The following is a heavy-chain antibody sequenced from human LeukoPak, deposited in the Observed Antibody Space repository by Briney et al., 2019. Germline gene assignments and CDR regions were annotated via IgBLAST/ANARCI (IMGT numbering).Heavy chain of an antibody. D-gene: IGHD2-15*01. CDR1: GFTFSSYA. J-gene: IGHJ4*02. Sequence: GGSLRLSCAASGFTFSSYAMSWVRHAPGKGLEWVSAISGSGGSTYYADSVKGRFTISRDNSKNTLYLQMNSLRAEDTAVYYCAKAYSAATDSYFDYWGQGTLVTVSS. CDR2: ISGSGGST. CDR3: AKAYSAATDSYFDY. V-gene: IGHV3-23*01.